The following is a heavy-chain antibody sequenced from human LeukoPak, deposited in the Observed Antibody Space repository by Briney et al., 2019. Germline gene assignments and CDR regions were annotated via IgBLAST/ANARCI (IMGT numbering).Heavy chain of an antibody. D-gene: IGHD3-22*01. V-gene: IGHV1-2*02. CDR1: GYSFTHYY. J-gene: IGHJ5*02. CDR2: INPKNRGT. Sequence: GAPVKVSFKAFGYSFTHYYMHWVRQAPGQRVEWMGWINPKNRGTNYAQKFQGRVTMTRDTSISTAYAELSRLRSDDTAVYYCARGVLAGYDSTGHPFYNLFDPWGQGTPVTVSS. CDR3: ARGVLAGYDSTGHPFYNLFDP.